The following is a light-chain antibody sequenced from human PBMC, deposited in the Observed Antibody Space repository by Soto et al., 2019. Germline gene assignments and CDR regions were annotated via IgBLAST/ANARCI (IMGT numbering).Light chain of an antibody. J-gene: IGLJ2*01. CDR2: DVS. V-gene: IGLV2-11*01. Sequence: QSALTQPRSVSGSPGQSVTISCTGTSNDVGGYNFDSWYQQHPGKVPKLFIYDVSRRPSGVPDRFSGSKSGNTASLTISGLQAEDEADYYCSSYAGSYTLVFGGGTKLTVL. CDR1: SNDVGGYNF. CDR3: SSYAGSYTLV.